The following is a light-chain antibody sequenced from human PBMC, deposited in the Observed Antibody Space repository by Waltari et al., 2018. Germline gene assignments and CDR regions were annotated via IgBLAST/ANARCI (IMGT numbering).Light chain of an antibody. CDR3: QQRSTWPILT. J-gene: IGKJ4*01. Sequence: EIVLIQSPATLSLSPGERATLSCRASQSVSNYLAWYQQRPGQAPRLLIYDASDRATGIPGRFSGSGSGTDFTLTISSLEPEDFAIYYCQQRSTWPILTFGGGTKVEVK. V-gene: IGKV3-11*01. CDR2: DAS. CDR1: QSVSNY.